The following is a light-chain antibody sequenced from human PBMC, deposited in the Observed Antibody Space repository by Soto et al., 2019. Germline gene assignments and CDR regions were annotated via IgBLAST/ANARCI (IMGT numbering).Light chain of an antibody. V-gene: IGKV1-5*03. CDR3: QQLNSYPIT. CDR1: QTISSW. Sequence: DIQMTQSPPTRSASVGDRVTITCRASQTISSWLAWYQQKPGKAPKLLIYKASTLKSGVPSRFSGSGSGTEFTHTISSLQPDDFATYFCQQLNSYPITFGQGTRLEIK. CDR2: KAS. J-gene: IGKJ5*01.